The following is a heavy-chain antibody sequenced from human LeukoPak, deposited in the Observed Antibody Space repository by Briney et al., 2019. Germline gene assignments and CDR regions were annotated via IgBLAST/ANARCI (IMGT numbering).Heavy chain of an antibody. CDR1: GGSISSSSYY. J-gene: IGHJ3*02. V-gene: IGHV4-39*07. Sequence: SETLSLTCTVSGGSISSSSYYWGWIRQPPGKGLEWIGSIYYSGSTYYNPSLKSRVTISVDTSKNQFSLKLSSVTAADTAVYYCARDFYGSSGNDAFDIWGQGTMVTVSS. D-gene: IGHD3-22*01. CDR3: ARDFYGSSGNDAFDI. CDR2: IYYSGST.